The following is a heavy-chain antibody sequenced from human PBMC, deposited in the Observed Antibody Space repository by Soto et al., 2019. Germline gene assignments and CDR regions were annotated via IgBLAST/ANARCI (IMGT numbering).Heavy chain of an antibody. CDR2: VHYSGNT. Sequence: SETLSLTCTVSSGSITSYYWSWVRQPPGRGLEWIGFVHYSGNTKYNPSLKGRVTLSVDTSQNRLSLKLRSVTAADTAVYYCARESAGSGKNNWFDPWGQGTLVTVSS. CDR1: SGSITSYY. J-gene: IGHJ5*02. CDR3: ARESAGSGKNNWFDP. D-gene: IGHD3-10*01. V-gene: IGHV4-59*01.